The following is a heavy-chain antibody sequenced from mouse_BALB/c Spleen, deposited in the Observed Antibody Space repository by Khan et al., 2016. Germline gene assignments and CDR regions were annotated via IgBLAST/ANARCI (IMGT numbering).Heavy chain of an antibody. CDR2: IYPGAGDT. D-gene: IGHD2-14*01. CDR3: ARGTPFAN. J-gene: IGHJ3*01. CDR1: GFAFSSYW. V-gene: IGHV1-80*01. Sequence: QVQLQQSGAELVRPGSSVKISCKASGFAFSSYWLNWVKQRPGQGLEWIGQIYPGAGDTNYNGKFKGKATLTADKSSSTAYMQLSSLTYEDSAVYFCARGTPFANWGQGTLVTVSA.